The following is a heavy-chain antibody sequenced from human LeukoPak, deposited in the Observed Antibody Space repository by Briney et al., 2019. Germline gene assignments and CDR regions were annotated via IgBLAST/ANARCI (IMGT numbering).Heavy chain of an antibody. J-gene: IGHJ4*02. CDR1: GFTFSSYG. CDR2: IWYDGSNK. Sequence: GGSLRLSCAASGFTFSSYGMHWVRQAPGEGLEWVAVIWYDGSNKYYADSVKGRFTISRDNSKNTLYLQMNSLRAEDTAVYYCARVKGSSGWYPFDYWGQGTLVTVSS. CDR3: ARVKGSSGWYPFDY. V-gene: IGHV3-33*01. D-gene: IGHD6-19*01.